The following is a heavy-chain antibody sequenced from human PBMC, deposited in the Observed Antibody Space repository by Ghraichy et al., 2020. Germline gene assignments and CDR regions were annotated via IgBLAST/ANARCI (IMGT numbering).Heavy chain of an antibody. Sequence: GSLRLSCTVSGGSISSYYWSWIRQPAGKGLEWIGRIYTSGSTNYNPSLKSRVTMSVDTSKNQFSLKLSSVTAADTAVYYCARDSGPYYYGSEYYFDYWGQGTLVTGSS. CDR3: ARDSGPYYYGSEYYFDY. CDR1: GGSISSYY. CDR2: IYTSGST. J-gene: IGHJ4*02. D-gene: IGHD3-10*01. V-gene: IGHV4-4*07.